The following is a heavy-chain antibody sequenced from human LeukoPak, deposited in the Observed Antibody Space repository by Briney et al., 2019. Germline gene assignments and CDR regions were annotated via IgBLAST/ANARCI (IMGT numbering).Heavy chain of an antibody. CDR2: IGPNGNDI. J-gene: IGHJ4*02. D-gene: IGHD6-6*01. Sequence: GGSLRLSCAASGFTFSSYSMNWIRQAPGKGLEWLSYIGPNGNDINYADSVRGRFTISRDNAKNSLFLQMNSLRVEDTAVYYCVKRARLADNWGQGILVTVSS. CDR1: GFTFSSYS. CDR3: VKRARLADN. V-gene: IGHV3-21*05.